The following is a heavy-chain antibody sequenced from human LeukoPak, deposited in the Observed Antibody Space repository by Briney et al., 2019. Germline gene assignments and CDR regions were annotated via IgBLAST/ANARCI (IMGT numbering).Heavy chain of an antibody. Sequence: PGGSLRLSCAASGFGYSTFAMAWVRQAPGKGLEWVSTISTSGGTTYYADSVKGRFTASRDNSKNTLSLQMNGLKVDDPAVYFCXXXXXXXXDSXFDSWGQGALVTVSS. CDR3: XXXXXXXXDSXFDS. CDR2: ISTSGGTT. J-gene: IGHJ4*02. V-gene: IGHV3-23*01. CDR1: GFGYSTFA.